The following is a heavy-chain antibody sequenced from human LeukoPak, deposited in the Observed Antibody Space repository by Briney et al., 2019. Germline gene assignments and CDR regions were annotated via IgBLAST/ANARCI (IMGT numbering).Heavy chain of an antibody. CDR2: ISGGGGST. Sequence: GGSLRLSCAASGFTFSSYVMSWVRQAPGKGLEWVSGISGGGGSTYYADSVKGRFTISRDNSKNTLYLQMNSLRAEDTAVYYCARSFRFPPFDYWGQGTLVTVSS. J-gene: IGHJ4*02. CDR1: GFTFSSYV. D-gene: IGHD2-21*01. CDR3: ARSFRFPPFDY. V-gene: IGHV3-23*01.